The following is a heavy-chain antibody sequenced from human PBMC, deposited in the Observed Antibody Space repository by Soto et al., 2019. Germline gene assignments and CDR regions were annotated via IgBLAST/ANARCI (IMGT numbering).Heavy chain of an antibody. CDR2: ISYDESNK. CDR1: GFTFNNNA. V-gene: IGHV3-30-3*01. J-gene: IGHJ1*01. CDR3: ARDRGRFLEGVQH. Sequence: QVQLVESGGGVVQPGRSLRLSCAASGFTFNNNAMHWVRQAPGKGLEWVASISYDESNKNYADSVRGRFTISRDNSKNTLYLQMVSLRAEDTALYYCARDRGRFLEGVQHWGQGTLVTVSS. D-gene: IGHD3-3*01.